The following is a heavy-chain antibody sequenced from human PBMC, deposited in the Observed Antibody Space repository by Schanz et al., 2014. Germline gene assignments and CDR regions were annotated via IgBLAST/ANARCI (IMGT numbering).Heavy chain of an antibody. CDR1: GYTFTAYG. D-gene: IGHD6-6*01. J-gene: IGHJ4*02. V-gene: IGHV1-18*01. Sequence: VQSVHSGTEVQKLGASVKVSCQTSGYTFTAYGINWVRQAPGQGLEWMGWISAYNGHTDYAQKLQGRVTLTTATSTSTAYMDLRSLRSDDTAVSYCARDQSPYPNSSDVRYFDYWGQGSLVTVSS. CDR3: ARDQSPYPNSSDVRYFDY. CDR2: ISAYNGHT.